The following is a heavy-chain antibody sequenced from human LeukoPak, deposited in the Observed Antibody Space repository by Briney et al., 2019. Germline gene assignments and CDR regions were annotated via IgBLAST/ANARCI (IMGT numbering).Heavy chain of an antibody. J-gene: IGHJ4*02. D-gene: IGHD6-13*01. CDR1: GFTFSSYS. Sequence: GGSLRLSCAASGFTFSSYSMNWVRQAPGKGLEWVSSISSSSSYIYYADSVKGRFTISRDNAKNSLYPQMNSLRAEDTAVYYCARDSYSSSWYGDFDYWGQGTLVTVSS. CDR3: ARDSYSSSWYGDFDY. V-gene: IGHV3-21*01. CDR2: ISSSSSYI.